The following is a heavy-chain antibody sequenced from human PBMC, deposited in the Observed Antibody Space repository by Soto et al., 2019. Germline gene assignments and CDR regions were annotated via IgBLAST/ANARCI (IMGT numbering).Heavy chain of an antibody. Sequence: EVQLVESGGGLVQPGGSLRLSCAASGFTFSSYSMNWVRQAPGKGLEWVSYISSSSSTIYYADSVKGRFTISRDNAKNSMYLQMNSLRKQDTDVYYCARYSGYVEWGQGTRVTVSS. V-gene: IGHV3-48*02. CDR3: ARYSGYVE. CDR1: GFTFSSYS. J-gene: IGHJ4*02. CDR2: ISSSSSTI. D-gene: IGHD5-12*01.